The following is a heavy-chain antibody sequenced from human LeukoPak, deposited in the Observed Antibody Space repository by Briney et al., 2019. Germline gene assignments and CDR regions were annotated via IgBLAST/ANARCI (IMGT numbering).Heavy chain of an antibody. CDR1: GSSITSGVYS. D-gene: IGHD4-17*01. V-gene: IGHV4-30-4*07. Sequence: PSQTLSLTCAVSGSSITSGVYSWSWIRQPPGKGLEWIGYIYYSGNTYYNPSLKSRLTISVDTSKNQFSLKLSSVTAADTAVYYCSRGDYGDYHDAFDIWGQGTMVTVSS. J-gene: IGHJ3*02. CDR2: IYYSGNT. CDR3: SRGDYGDYHDAFDI.